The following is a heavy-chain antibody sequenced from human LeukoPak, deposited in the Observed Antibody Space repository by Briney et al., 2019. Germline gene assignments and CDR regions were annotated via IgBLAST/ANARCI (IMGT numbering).Heavy chain of an antibody. J-gene: IGHJ5*02. CDR3: ARPLYSGSYYGWFDP. CDR1: GYTFTGYY. CDR2: INPNSGGT. V-gene: IGHV1-2*02. Sequence: ASVKVSCKASGYTFTGYYMHWVRQAPGQGLEWMGWINPNSGGTNYAQKFQDRVTMTRDSSISTAYMELSRLRSDDTAVYYCARPLYSGSYYGWFDPWGQGTLVTVSS. D-gene: IGHD1-26*01.